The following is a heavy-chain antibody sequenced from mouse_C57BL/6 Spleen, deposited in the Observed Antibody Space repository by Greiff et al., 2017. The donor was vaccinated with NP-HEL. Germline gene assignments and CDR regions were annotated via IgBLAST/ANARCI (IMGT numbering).Heavy chain of an antibody. V-gene: IGHV5-17*01. Sequence: EVQLMESGGGLVKPGGSLKLSCAASGFTFSDYGMHWVRQAPEKGLEWVAYISRGSSTIYYADTVKGRFTISRDNAKNTLFLQMTSLRSEDTAMYYCARGTHLDYYYGSSYWYFDVWGTGTTVTVSS. CDR2: ISRGSSTI. D-gene: IGHD1-1*01. CDR1: GFTFSDYG. CDR3: ARGTHLDYYYGSSYWYFDV. J-gene: IGHJ1*03.